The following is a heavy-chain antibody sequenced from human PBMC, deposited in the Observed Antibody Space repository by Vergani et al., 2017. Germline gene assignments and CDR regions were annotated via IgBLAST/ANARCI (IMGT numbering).Heavy chain of an antibody. CDR2: IIPILGIA. V-gene: IGHV1-69*04. CDR3: ARPSRLPVAGRFDY. CDR1: GYTFTTYG. D-gene: IGHD6-19*01. Sequence: QIQLVQSGAEVKKPGASVKVSCKASGYTFTTYGITWVRQAPGQGLEWMGRIIPILGIANYAQKFQGRVTITADESTSTAYMELSSLRSEDTAVYYCARPSRLPVAGRFDYWGQGTLVTVSS. J-gene: IGHJ4*02.